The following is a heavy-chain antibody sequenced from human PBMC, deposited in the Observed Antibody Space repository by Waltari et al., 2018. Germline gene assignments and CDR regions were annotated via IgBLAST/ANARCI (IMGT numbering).Heavy chain of an antibody. J-gene: IGHJ4*02. CDR1: GFSIPSGYY. CDR3: ARPTGSYSGGFFDY. CDR2: IYHSGST. V-gene: IGHV4-38-2*01. D-gene: IGHD1-26*01. Sequence: QVQLQESGPGLVKPSQTLSLPCAVFGFSIPSGYYWGWVRPPPGKGLEWIGIIYHSGSTYYNPSLKGRFTMSVETSKNQSSLKLGSVTAADTAVYDCARPTGSYSGGFFDYWGQGTLVTVSS.